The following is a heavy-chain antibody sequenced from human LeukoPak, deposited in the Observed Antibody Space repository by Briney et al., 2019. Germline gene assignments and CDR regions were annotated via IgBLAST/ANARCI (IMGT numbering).Heavy chain of an antibody. V-gene: IGHV4-39*01. D-gene: IGHD3-22*01. Sequence: SETLSLTCTVSVGSISSGNYFWGWIRQPPGKGLEWIASISYSGNTYYNPSLKSRVTISVDTSKNQFSLKLNSVTAADTAVYYCARLQYYDSRGFYYGFDFWGQGTLVTVSS. CDR2: ISYSGNT. CDR3: ARLQYYDSRGFYYGFDF. CDR1: VGSISSGNYF. J-gene: IGHJ4*02.